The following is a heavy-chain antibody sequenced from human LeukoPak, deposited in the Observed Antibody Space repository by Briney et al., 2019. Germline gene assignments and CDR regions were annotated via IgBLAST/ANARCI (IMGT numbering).Heavy chain of an antibody. CDR3: ARDTYNYDTSGYGLGY. V-gene: IGHV3-21*01. D-gene: IGHD3-22*01. Sequence: GGSLRLSCAASGFTFSSYSMNWVRQAPGKGLEWVSSISSSSSYIYYADSVKGRFTISRDNAKNSLYLQVSSLRAEDTAVYYCARDTYNYDTSGYGLGYWGQGTLVTVSS. CDR1: GFTFSSYS. CDR2: ISSSSSYI. J-gene: IGHJ4*02.